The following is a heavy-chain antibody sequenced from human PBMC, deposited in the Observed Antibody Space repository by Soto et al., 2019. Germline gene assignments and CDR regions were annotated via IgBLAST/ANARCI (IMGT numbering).Heavy chain of an antibody. Sequence: GGSLRLSCAASGFTFSSYGMHWVRQAPGKGLEWVSFISDDGSNKYYEDSVKGRFTISRENSNNTLYLQMKSLRAEDTAVYYCAKLGLSYYDSSGPLTVGVHXWGQGTLVTVSX. V-gene: IGHV3-30*18. CDR2: ISDDGSNK. CDR3: AKLGLSYYDSSGPLTVGVHX. CDR1: GFTFSSYG. D-gene: IGHD3-22*01. J-gene: IGHJ4*02.